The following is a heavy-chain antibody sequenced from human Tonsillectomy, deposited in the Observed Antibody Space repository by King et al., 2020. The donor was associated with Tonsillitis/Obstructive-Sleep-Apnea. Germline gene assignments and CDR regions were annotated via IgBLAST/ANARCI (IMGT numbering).Heavy chain of an antibody. V-gene: IGHV5-51*01. CDR3: ARRVDFWSGLGAFDI. CDR1: GSSFTSYW. CDR2: IYPGDSDT. Sequence: QLVQSGAEVKKPGESLKISCKGSGSSFTSYWIGWVRQMPGKGLECMGIIYPGDSDTRYSPSFQGQVTISADKSISTAYLQWSSLKASATAMYYCARRVDFWSGLGAFDIWGQGTMVTVSS. J-gene: IGHJ3*02. D-gene: IGHD3-3*01.